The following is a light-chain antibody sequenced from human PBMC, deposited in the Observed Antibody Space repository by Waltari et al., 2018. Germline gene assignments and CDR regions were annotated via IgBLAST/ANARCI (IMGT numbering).Light chain of an antibody. J-gene: IGKJ1*01. CDR2: TAS. Sequence: AIQMTQSPSSLFASVGDRVTITCRASQGIRNDLGWYQQKPGKAPKLLIYTASSLHSGDPSRFSGSGSGTEFTLTINSLQPEDFATYYCLQDYSFPRTFGQGTKVEI. CDR1: QGIRND. V-gene: IGKV1-6*01. CDR3: LQDYSFPRT.